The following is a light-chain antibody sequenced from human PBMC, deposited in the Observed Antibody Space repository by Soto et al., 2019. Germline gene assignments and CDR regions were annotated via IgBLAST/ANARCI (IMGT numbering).Light chain of an antibody. CDR3: SSYTSTMTNV. CDR2: DVV. Sequence: AQPSSVSGSPGQSITISCPGTSSDVGGFNSVSWYQLRPGTAPKLILYDVVDRPSGVSYRFSGSKSGNTASLTISGLQAADEADYFCSSYTSTMTNVFGSGTKVTVL. CDR1: SSDVGGFNS. V-gene: IGLV2-14*03. J-gene: IGLJ1*01.